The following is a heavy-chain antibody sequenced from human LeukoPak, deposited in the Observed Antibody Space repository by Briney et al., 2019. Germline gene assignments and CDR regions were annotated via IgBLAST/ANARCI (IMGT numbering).Heavy chain of an antibody. CDR3: ARDGSQPYYYYYGMDV. J-gene: IGHJ6*02. Sequence: ASVKVSCKASGGTFSSYAISWVRQAPGQGLEWMGRIIPILGIANYAQKFQGRVTITADKPTSTAYMELSSLRSEDTAVYYCARDGSQPYYYYYGMDVWGQGTTVTVSS. V-gene: IGHV1-69*04. CDR2: IIPILGIA. D-gene: IGHD2-15*01. CDR1: GGTFSSYA.